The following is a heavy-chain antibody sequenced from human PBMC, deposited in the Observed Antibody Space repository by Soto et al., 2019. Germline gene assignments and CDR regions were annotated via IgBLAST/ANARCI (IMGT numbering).Heavy chain of an antibody. CDR2: ISYDGGLQ. CDR1: GFTFSSYG. J-gene: IGHJ4*02. V-gene: IGHV3-30*03. CDR3: VSVRGYGHASVPYS. Sequence: QAQLVESGGGVVQPGRSLRLSCAASGFTFSSYGMHWVRQAPGTGLEWVAVISYDGGLQHYADSVKGRFTISRDNSKNMVLLQMNSLRAEATAVYYFVSVRGYGHASVPYSWGQGTLVSVSS. D-gene: IGHD3-10*01.